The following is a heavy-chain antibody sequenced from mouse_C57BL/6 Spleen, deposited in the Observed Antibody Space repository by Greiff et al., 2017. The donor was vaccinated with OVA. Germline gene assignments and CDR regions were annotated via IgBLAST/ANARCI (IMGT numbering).Heavy chain of an antibody. CDR2: INPNNGGT. J-gene: IGHJ2*01. CDR1: GYTFTDYY. D-gene: IGHD1-1*01. V-gene: IGHV1-26*01. Sequence: QLQQSGPELVKPGASVKISCKASGYTFTDYYMNWVKQSHGKSLEWIGDINPNNGGTSYNQKFKGKATLTVDKSSSTAYMELRSLTSEDSAVYYCARDYGGGYFDYWGQGTTLTVSS. CDR3: ARDYGGGYFDY.